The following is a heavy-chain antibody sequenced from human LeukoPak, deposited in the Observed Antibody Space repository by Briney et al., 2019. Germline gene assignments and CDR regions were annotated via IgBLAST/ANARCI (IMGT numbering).Heavy chain of an antibody. CDR1: GFTFSSYE. D-gene: IGHD3-22*01. J-gene: IGHJ3*02. V-gene: IGHV3-48*03. CDR3: ARAGHVITMIVVLDAFDI. CDR2: ISSSGSTI. Sequence: PGGSLRLSCAASGFTFSSYEMNWVRQAPGKGLEWHSYISSSGSTIYYADSVKGRFTISRDNAKSSLYLQMNTLRAEDTAVYYCARAGHVITMIVVLDAFDIWGQGTMVTVSS.